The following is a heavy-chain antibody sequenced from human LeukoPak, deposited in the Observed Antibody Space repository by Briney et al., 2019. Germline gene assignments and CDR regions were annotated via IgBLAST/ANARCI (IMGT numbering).Heavy chain of an antibody. D-gene: IGHD5-12*01. CDR1: GGSFSGYY. CDR2: INHSGST. Sequence: PSDTLSLTCAVYGGSFSGYYWSWIRKPPGKGLEWLEEINHSGSTNYNPSLKSRVTISVDTSKNQFSLKLSSVTAADTAVYYCARKEMGLRTLPFDYWGQGALVTVSS. J-gene: IGHJ4*02. CDR3: ARKEMGLRTLPFDY. V-gene: IGHV4-34*01.